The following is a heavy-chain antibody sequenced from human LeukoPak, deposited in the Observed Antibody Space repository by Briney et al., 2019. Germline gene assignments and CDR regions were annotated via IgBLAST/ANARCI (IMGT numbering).Heavy chain of an antibody. CDR2: ISGSGAGT. CDR1: GFTFSSYA. CDR3: AKEVTTPYFDY. Sequence: TGGSLRLSCAASGFTFSSYAMSWVRQAPGKGLEWVAGISGSGAGTYYADSVKGRFTISRDNSKNTPYLQMSSLRAEDTAVYYCAKEVTTPYFDYWGQGSLVTVSS. J-gene: IGHJ4*02. V-gene: IGHV3-23*01. D-gene: IGHD4-17*01.